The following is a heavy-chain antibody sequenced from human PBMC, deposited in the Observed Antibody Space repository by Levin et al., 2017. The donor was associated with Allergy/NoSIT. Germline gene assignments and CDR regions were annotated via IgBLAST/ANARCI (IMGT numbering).Heavy chain of an antibody. D-gene: IGHD3-22*01. Sequence: PGESLKISCKGSGYSFTSYWIAWVRQMPGKGLEWMGIIYPGDSDTRYSPSFQGQVTISADKSISTAYLQWSSLKASDTAMYYCARDYYDSSGYSLGFDYWGQGTLVTVSS. CDR3: ARDYYDSSGYSLGFDY. CDR2: IYPGDSDT. V-gene: IGHV5-51*01. J-gene: IGHJ4*02. CDR1: GYSFTSYW.